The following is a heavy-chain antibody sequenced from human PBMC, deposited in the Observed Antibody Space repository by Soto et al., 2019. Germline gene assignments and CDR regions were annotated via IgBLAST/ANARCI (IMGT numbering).Heavy chain of an antibody. CDR3: AVAPNCAYFDF. Sequence: QVQLQESGPGLVKPSETLSLTCTVSSGSISTYYWSWIRQPPGKGLEWIGYIYYTGSTNYNPSLKTRVAISMDTSKNQFSLNLSSVTAADTAVYYCAVAPNCAYFDFWGLGTLVTVSS. CDR2: IYYTGST. V-gene: IGHV4-59*01. D-gene: IGHD7-27*01. CDR1: SGSISTYY. J-gene: IGHJ4*02.